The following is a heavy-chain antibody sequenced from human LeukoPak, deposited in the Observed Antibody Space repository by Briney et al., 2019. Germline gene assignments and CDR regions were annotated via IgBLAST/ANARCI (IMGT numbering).Heavy chain of an antibody. CDR1: GYTFTSYD. CDR2: MNPNSGNT. CDR3: ARRPSVLLWFGELPDAFDI. J-gene: IGHJ3*02. D-gene: IGHD3-10*01. V-gene: IGHV1-8*03. Sequence: ASVKVSCKASGYTFTSYDINWVRQATGQGLEWMGWMNPNSGNTGYAQKFQGRVTITRNTSISTAYMELSSLRSEDTAVYYCARRPSVLLWFGELPDAFDIWGQGTMVTVSS.